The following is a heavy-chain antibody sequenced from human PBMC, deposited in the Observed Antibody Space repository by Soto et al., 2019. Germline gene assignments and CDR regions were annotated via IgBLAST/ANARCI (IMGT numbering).Heavy chain of an antibody. J-gene: IGHJ4*02. CDR2: IYYTGRT. CDR1: GGSISSDDYY. CDR3: AGDRSNSPDYFDY. D-gene: IGHD6-6*01. Sequence: LSLTCIVSGGSISSDDYYWSWIRQPPGKGLEWVGHIYYTGRTSYNPSLKSRLTISVDTSKNQFSLKLSSVNAADTAVYFCAGDRSNSPDYFDYWGQGTLVTVSS. V-gene: IGHV4-30-4*01.